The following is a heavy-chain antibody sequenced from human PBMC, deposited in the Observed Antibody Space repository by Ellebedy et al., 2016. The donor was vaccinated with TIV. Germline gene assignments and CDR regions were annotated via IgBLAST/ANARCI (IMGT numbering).Heavy chain of an antibody. V-gene: IGHV4-59*08. D-gene: IGHD3-9*01. CDR3: ARHRRYYDTLTGYYPTEYYFDY. Sequence: MPSETLSLTCTVSGGSINNYYWSWIRQAPGKGLEWIGYISYSGSTNYNPSLKRRVTISVDTSKNQSSLKLSSVTAADTAVYYCARHRRYYDTLTGYYPTEYYFDYWGQGTLVTVSS. J-gene: IGHJ4*02. CDR1: GGSINNYY. CDR2: ISYSGST.